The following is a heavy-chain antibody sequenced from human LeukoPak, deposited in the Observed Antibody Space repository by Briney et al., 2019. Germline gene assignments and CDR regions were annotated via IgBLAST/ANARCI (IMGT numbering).Heavy chain of an antibody. CDR3: ARDLLVGYCSSTSCFNFDY. CDR1: GYTFTSYY. J-gene: IGHJ4*02. CDR2: INHSGGST. V-gene: IGHV1-46*01. Sequence: GESLKISCKGSGYTFTSYYMHWVRQAPGQGLEWMGIINHSGGSTSHAQKFQGRVTMNRDTSTSTVYMELNSLRSEDTAVYSCARDLLVGYCSSTSCFNFDYWGQGTLVTVSS. D-gene: IGHD2-2*01.